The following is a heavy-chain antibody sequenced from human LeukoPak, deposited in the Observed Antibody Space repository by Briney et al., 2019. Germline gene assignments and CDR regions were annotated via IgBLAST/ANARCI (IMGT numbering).Heavy chain of an antibody. CDR3: AYLAAGYFDY. CDR2: INPNSGGT. CDR1: GYTFTGYY. J-gene: IGHJ4*02. D-gene: IGHD3-10*01. V-gene: IGHV1-2*02. Sequence: ASVKVSCKASGYTFTGYYMHWVPQTPGQGLEWMGWINPNSGGTNYAQTFQGRVTMTRDTSISTAYMELSRRRADDTAVYYFAYLAAGYFDYWGQGALVTVSS.